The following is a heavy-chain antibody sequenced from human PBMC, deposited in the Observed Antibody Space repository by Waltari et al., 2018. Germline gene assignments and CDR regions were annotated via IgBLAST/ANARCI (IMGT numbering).Heavy chain of an antibody. CDR2: ISYDGSNK. D-gene: IGHD3-22*01. CDR1: GFTFSSYA. Sequence: QVQLVESGGGVVQPGRSLRLSCAASGFTFSSYAMHWVRQAPGKGLEWVAVISYDGSNKYYADSVKGRFTISRDNSKNTLYLQMNSLRAEDTAVYYCARESDSSGPFDYWGQGTLVTVSS. CDR3: ARESDSSGPFDY. J-gene: IGHJ4*02. V-gene: IGHV3-30-3*01.